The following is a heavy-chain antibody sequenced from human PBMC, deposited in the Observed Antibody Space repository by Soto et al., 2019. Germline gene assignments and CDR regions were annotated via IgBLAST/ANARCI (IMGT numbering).Heavy chain of an antibody. D-gene: IGHD3-9*01. CDR2: IYHSGST. J-gene: IGHJ5*02. V-gene: IGHV4-30-2*01. CDR1: GGSISSGGYS. Sequence: PSETLSLTCAVSGGSISSGGYSCNWIRQPPGKGLEWIGYIYHSGSTYYNPSLKSRVTISVDRSKNQFSLKLSSVTAADTAVYYCARGGVLRYFDWFALWGQGTLVTV. CDR3: ARGGVLRYFDWFAL.